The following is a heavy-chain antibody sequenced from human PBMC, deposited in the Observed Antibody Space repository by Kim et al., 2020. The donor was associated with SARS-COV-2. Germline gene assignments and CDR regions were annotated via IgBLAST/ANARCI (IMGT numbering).Heavy chain of an antibody. J-gene: IGHJ4*02. CDR1: GGTFSSYA. V-gene: IGHV1-69*13. D-gene: IGHD2-21*02. Sequence: SVKVSCKASGGTFSSYAISWVRQAPGQGLEWMGGIIPIFGTANYAQKFQGRVTITADESTSTAYMELSSLRSEDTAVYYCASLYCGGDCRDYWGQGTLVPLSP. CDR2: IIPIFGTA. CDR3: ASLYCGGDCRDY.